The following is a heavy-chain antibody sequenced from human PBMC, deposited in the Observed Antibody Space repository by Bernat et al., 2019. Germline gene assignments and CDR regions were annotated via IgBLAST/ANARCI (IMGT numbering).Heavy chain of an antibody. V-gene: IGHV4-31*03. D-gene: IGHD3-10*01. J-gene: IGHJ6*02. CDR2: IYYRGST. CDR1: GGSISSGGYY. Sequence: QVQLQESGPGLVKPSQTLSLTCTVSGGSISSGGYYWSWIRQHPGKGLEWIGYIYYRGSTYYNPSLKSRVTISVDTSKNQFSLKLSSVTAADTAVYYCARDNVASGSYYAVYGMDVWGQGTTVTVSS. CDR3: ARDNVASGSYYAVYGMDV.